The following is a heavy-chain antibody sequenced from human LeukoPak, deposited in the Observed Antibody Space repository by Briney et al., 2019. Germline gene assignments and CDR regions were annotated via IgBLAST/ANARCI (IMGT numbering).Heavy chain of an antibody. Sequence: TGGPLRLSCVASGFTVSSNYMTWVRQAPGKGLEWVSEIYSGGNTYYADSVRGRFTIFRDNSKNIVYLQMSSLRVEDTAVYYCARAKRETGHFDHWGQGTLVTVSS. CDR1: GFTVSSNY. J-gene: IGHJ4*02. CDR3: ARAKRETGHFDH. CDR2: IYSGGNT. V-gene: IGHV3-66*01.